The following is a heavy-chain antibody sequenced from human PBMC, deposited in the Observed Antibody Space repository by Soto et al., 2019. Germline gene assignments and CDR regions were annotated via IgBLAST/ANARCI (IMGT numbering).Heavy chain of an antibody. D-gene: IGHD3-3*01. Sequence: SVKVSCKASGGTFSSYAISWVRQAPGQGLEWMGGIIPIFGTANYAQKFQGRVTITADESTSTAYMELSSLRSEGTAVYYCARGAYYDFWSGYYRDYYYYGMDVWGQGTTVTVSS. V-gene: IGHV1-69*01. CDR2: IIPIFGTA. CDR3: ARGAYYDFWSGYYRDYYYYGMDV. CDR1: GGTFSSYA. J-gene: IGHJ6*02.